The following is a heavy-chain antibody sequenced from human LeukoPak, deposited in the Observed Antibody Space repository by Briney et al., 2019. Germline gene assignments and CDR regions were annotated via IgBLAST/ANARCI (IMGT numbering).Heavy chain of an antibody. CDR2: ISGSGGST. CDR3: AKDHLDGGWLPDAFDI. D-gene: IGHD4-23*01. V-gene: IGHV3-23*01. J-gene: IGHJ3*02. Sequence: PGGSLRLSCAASGFTFSSYAMSWVRQAPGKGLEWVSAISGSGGSTYYADSVKGRFTISRDNSKNTLYLQMNSLRAEDTAVYYCAKDHLDGGWLPDAFDIWGQGTMVTVSS. CDR1: GFTFSSYA.